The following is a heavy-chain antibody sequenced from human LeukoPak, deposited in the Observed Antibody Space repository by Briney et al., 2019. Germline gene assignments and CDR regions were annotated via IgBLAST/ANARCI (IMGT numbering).Heavy chain of an antibody. CDR2: ISRSGGST. CDR1: GFTLSRYG. V-gene: IGHV3-23*01. J-gene: IGHJ4*02. CDR3: AVVLPATMFDY. Sequence: GGSLRLACAASGFTLSRYGMSWARQAGGKGLEWVSAISRSGGSTYYADSVKGRFTISRDNSKNTLYLQMNSLRAEDTAVYYCAVVLPATMFDYWGQGTLVTVSS. D-gene: IGHD2-2*01.